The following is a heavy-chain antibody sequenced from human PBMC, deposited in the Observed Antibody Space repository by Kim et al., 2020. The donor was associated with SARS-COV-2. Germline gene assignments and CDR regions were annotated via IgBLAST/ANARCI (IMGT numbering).Heavy chain of an antibody. J-gene: IGHJ5*02. CDR3: ARDDANGIRFDP. D-gene: IGHD1-20*01. V-gene: IGHV4-34*01. Sequence: NQNPSLQSRVTIAVATSKNQFSMKRSPVSAADTAVYYCARDDANGIRFDPWGQVTLVTVSS.